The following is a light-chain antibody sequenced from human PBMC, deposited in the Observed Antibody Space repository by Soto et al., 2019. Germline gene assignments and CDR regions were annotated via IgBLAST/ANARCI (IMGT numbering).Light chain of an antibody. CDR2: KAS. Sequence: DIQMTQSPSSVSASVGDSVTITCRASQGVSDWVAWYQQKPGKAPKLLIYKASSLESGVPSRFSGSGSGTEFTLTISSLQPDDFATYYCQQYNSYSGTFGQGTRWIS. V-gene: IGKV1-5*03. CDR1: QGVSDW. CDR3: QQYNSYSGT. J-gene: IGKJ1*01.